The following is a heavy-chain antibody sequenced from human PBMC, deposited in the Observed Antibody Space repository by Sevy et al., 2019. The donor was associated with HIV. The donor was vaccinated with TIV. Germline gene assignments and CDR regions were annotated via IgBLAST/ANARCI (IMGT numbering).Heavy chain of an antibody. Sequence: GGSLRLSCAASGFPVSSFTMHWVRQAPGKGLEWVAAIWFYESKIYYVDSVKGRFTISKDNSKNTVYLQLDSLRVEDMSISYCAKDRGGNYYPDHWGQGTLVTVSS. CDR2: IWFYESKI. CDR3: AKDRGGNYYPDH. V-gene: IGHV3-33*06. CDR1: GFPVSSFT. D-gene: IGHD3-10*01. J-gene: IGHJ4*02.